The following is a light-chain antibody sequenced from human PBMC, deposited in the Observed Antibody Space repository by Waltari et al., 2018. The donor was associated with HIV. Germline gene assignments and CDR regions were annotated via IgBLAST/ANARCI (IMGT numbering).Light chain of an antibody. CDR1: SSDVGDNDY. CDR3: TSYAGRDNLV. J-gene: IGLJ2*01. Sequence: QSALTQPPSASGSPGQSVTISCTGTSSDVGDNDYVSWYQQHPGKAPKVMIYEVSKRPSGVPDRISGSKSGSTASLTVSGLQAEDEADYFCTSYAGRDNLVFGGGTKLTV. V-gene: IGLV2-8*01. CDR2: EVS.